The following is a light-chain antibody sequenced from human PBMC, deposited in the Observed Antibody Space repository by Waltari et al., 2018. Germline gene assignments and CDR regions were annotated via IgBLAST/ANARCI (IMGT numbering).Light chain of an antibody. Sequence: EIVLTQSPATLSLSPGERATLFCRASQSVSSHLAWFQQRLGQPPRLLIYGTSNGATGIPARFSGSGSGTDFTLIISSLEPEDFAVYYCLQRTAWPLTFGGGTKVEIK. J-gene: IGKJ4*01. CDR1: QSVSSH. CDR2: GTS. CDR3: LQRTAWPLT. V-gene: IGKV3-11*01.